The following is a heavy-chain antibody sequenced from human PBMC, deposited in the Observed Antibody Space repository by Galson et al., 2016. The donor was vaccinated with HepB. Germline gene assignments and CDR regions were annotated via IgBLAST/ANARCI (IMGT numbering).Heavy chain of an antibody. CDR2: TYYKSQWSKWFN. J-gene: IGHJ6*02. V-gene: IGHV6-1*01. Sequence: CAISGDSVLSDSAAWLWIRQSPSRGLECLGRTYYKSQWSKWFNESAQSVKSRINIKPDTSKNQFSLQLRSVTPEDTAVYYCARWGLVGDDSYALDAWGQGTTVTVSS. D-gene: IGHD1-26*01. CDR1: GDSVLSDSAA. CDR3: ARWGLVGDDSYALDA.